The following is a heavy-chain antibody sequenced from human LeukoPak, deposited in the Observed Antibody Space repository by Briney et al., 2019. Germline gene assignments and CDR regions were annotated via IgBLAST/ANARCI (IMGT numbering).Heavy chain of an antibody. CDR2: IVVGSGNT. D-gene: IGHD3-10*01. J-gene: IGHJ4*02. Sequence: SVKVSCKASGFTFTSSAMQWVRQARGQRLEWIGWIVVGSGNTNYAQKFQERVTITRDMSTSTAYMELSSLRTEDTAVYYCAADFGYYGSGSHNYWGQGTLVTVSS. V-gene: IGHV1-58*02. CDR3: AADFGYYGSGSHNY. CDR1: GFTFTSSA.